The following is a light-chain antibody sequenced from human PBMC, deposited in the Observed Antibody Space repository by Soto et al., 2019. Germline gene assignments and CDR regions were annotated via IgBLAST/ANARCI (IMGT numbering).Light chain of an antibody. CDR1: QSISTY. CDR2: AAF. J-gene: IGKJ1*01. V-gene: IGKV1-39*01. CDR3: QQSYSTPRT. Sequence: DIQMTQSPSSLSASVGDRVTITCRASQSISTYLNWYQQKPGKAPKLLIYAAFILQSGVPSRLSGSGSGTDFTLTISSLQPEDFATYYCQQSYSTPRTFGQGTKVEIK.